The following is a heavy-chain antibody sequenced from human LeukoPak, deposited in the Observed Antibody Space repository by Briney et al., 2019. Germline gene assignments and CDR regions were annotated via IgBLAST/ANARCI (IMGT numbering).Heavy chain of an antibody. V-gene: IGHV3-23*01. Sequence: GGSLRLSCAASGFTFSSYAMSLVRQAPGKGLEWVSAVTGSGGSTYYADSVKGRFTISRDNSKNTLYLQMNSLRAEDTAVYYCAKRTGDGSYRYFDYWGQGTLVTVSS. D-gene: IGHD1-26*01. J-gene: IGHJ4*02. CDR3: AKRTGDGSYRYFDY. CDR1: GFTFSSYA. CDR2: VTGSGGST.